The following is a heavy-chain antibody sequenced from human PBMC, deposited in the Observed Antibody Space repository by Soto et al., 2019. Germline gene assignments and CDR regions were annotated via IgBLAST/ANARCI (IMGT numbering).Heavy chain of an antibody. V-gene: IGHV4-4*02. CDR1: GGSISSSNW. CDR2: IYHSGST. Sequence: QVQLQESGPGLVKPSGTLSLTCAVSGGSISSSNWWSWVRQPPGKGLEWIGEIYHSGSTNYNPSLNSRVTISVDKSKNQFSLKLSSVTAADTAVYYCASLGYCSSTSCWGVDYWGQGTLVTVSS. D-gene: IGHD2-2*01. CDR3: ASLGYCSSTSCWGVDY. J-gene: IGHJ4*02.